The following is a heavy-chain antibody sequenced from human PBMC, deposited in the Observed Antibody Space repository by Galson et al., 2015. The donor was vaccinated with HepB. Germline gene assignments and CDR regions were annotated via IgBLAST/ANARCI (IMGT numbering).Heavy chain of an antibody. Sequence: SVRVSCKASGRTFSSYAISWVRQAPGQGLEWMGGIIPILGIANYAQKFQGRVTITADKSTSTAYMELSSLRSEDTAVYYCARHYYDSSGSDAFDIWGQGTMVTVSS. CDR1: GRTFSSYA. CDR3: ARHYYDSSGSDAFDI. J-gene: IGHJ3*02. D-gene: IGHD3-22*01. CDR2: IIPILGIA. V-gene: IGHV1-69*10.